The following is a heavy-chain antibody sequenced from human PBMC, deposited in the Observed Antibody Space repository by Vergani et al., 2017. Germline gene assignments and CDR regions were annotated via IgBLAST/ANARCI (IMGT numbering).Heavy chain of an antibody. CDR3: ARRFVSYFSSSRAPDAFDI. Sequence: QVQLQESGPGLVKPSETLSLTCTVSGGSISSYYWSWIRQPPGKGLEWIGYIYYSGSTNYNPSLKSRVTISVDTSKNQFSLKLSSVTAAATAVYYCARRFVSYFSSSRAPDAFDIWGQGTMVTVSS. CDR1: GGSISSYY. CDR2: IYYSGST. J-gene: IGHJ3*02. D-gene: IGHD6-6*01. V-gene: IGHV4-59*08.